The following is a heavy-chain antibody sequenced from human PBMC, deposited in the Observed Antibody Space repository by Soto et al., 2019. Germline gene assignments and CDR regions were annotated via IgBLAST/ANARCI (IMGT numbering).Heavy chain of an antibody. D-gene: IGHD5-18*01. CDR2: IYSSGST. CDR3: ARDIRGYSRAFDY. CDR1: GDSVSSDSYY. Sequence: SETLSLTCTVSGDSVSSDSYYWTWIRQPPGKGLEWIGYIYSSGSTNNNPALKSRVTISLDTSSNQFSLELTSVTAADTAIYYCARDIRGYSRAFDYWGQGTLVTVSS. V-gene: IGHV4-61*01. J-gene: IGHJ4*02.